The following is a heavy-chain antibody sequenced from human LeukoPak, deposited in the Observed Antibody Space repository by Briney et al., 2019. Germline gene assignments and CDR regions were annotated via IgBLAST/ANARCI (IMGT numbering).Heavy chain of an antibody. Sequence: ASVKVSCKASGYTFTSYGISWVRQAPEQGLEWMGWISAYNGNTNYAQKLQGRVTMTTDTSTSTAYMELRSLRSDDTAVYYCARDYPIVVVTASPFDYWGQGTLVTVSS. V-gene: IGHV1-18*01. CDR3: ARDYPIVVVTASPFDY. J-gene: IGHJ4*02. CDR2: ISAYNGNT. D-gene: IGHD2-21*02. CDR1: GYTFTSYG.